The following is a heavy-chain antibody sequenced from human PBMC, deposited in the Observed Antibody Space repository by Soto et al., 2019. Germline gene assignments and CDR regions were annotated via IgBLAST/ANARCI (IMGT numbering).Heavy chain of an antibody. J-gene: IGHJ4*02. CDR3: ARDDVFVVVVAATPFSSY. CDR1: GFTFSSYW. CDR2: IKQDGSEK. V-gene: IGHV3-7*01. D-gene: IGHD2-15*01. Sequence: ESGGGLVQPGGSLRLSCAASGFTFSSYWMSWVRQAPGKGLEWVANIKQDGSEKYYVDSVKGRFTISRDNAKNSLYLQMNILRAEDTAVYYCARDDVFVVVVAATPFSSYWGQGTLKTVSS.